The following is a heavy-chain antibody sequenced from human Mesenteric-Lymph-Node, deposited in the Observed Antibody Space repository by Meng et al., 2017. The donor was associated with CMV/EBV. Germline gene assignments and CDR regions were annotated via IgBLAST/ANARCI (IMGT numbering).Heavy chain of an antibody. CDR1: GYTFTGYY. J-gene: IGHJ4*02. CDR2: INPNSGGT. V-gene: IGHV1-2*02. Sequence: ASVKVSCKASGYTFTGYYMHWVRQAPGQGLEWMGWINPNSGGTNYAQKFQGRVTMTRDTSISTAYMELSRLRSDDTAVYYCAREVTIVVVPAAMNDYWGQGTLVTVSS. CDR3: AREVTIVVVPAAMNDY. D-gene: IGHD2-2*01.